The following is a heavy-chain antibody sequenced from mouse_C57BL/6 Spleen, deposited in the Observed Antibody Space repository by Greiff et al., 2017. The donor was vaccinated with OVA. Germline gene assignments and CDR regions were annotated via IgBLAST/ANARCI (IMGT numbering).Heavy chain of an antibody. V-gene: IGHV14-1*01. CDR1: GFNIKDYY. D-gene: IGHD1-1*01. J-gene: IGHJ3*01. CDR3: TTITTVVAFAY. CDR2: IDPEDGDT. Sequence: EVQLQQSGAELVRPGASVKLSCTASGFNIKDYYMHWVKQRPEQGLEWIGRIDPEDGDTEYAPKFQGKATMTADTSSNTAYLQLSSLTSEDTAVYYCTTITTVVAFAYWGQGTLVTVSA.